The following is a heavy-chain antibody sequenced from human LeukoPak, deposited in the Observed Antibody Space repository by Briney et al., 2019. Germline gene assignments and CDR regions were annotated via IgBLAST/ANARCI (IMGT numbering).Heavy chain of an antibody. CDR1: GFTVSRNY. Sequence: GGSLRLPCAASGFTVSRNYMSWIRQAPGKGLEWVSYINRSGTTIYYADSVKGRFTISRDNAKNTLYLQMSSLRDEDTAVYYCARVGYYYDSSGYYEGDYFYMDVWGKGTTVTVSS. J-gene: IGHJ6*03. V-gene: IGHV3-11*04. CDR2: INRSGTTI. CDR3: ARVGYYYDSSGYYEGDYFYMDV. D-gene: IGHD3-22*01.